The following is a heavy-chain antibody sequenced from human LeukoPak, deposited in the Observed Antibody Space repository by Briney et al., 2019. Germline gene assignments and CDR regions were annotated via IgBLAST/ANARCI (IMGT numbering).Heavy chain of an antibody. CDR1: GFTFSTYA. V-gene: IGHV3-23*01. Sequence: GGSLKLSCAASGFTFSTYAMNWVRQAPGKGLEWVSSISGSGGGTYYADSVKGRFTISRDNFKNTLYLQLNSLRAEDTAVYYCAKEEGSTISYWGQGTLVAVSS. D-gene: IGHD2/OR15-2a*01. CDR2: ISGSGGGT. J-gene: IGHJ4*02. CDR3: AKEEGSTISY.